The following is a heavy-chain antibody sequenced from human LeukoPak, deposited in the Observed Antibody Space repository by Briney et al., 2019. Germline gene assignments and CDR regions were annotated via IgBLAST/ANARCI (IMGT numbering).Heavy chain of an antibody. CDR3: VKASQGYYDNSGYFDY. CDR1: GLTFDDYA. Sequence: GGSLRLPCRASGLTFDDYAMHWVRQIPGKGLEWVSGISWNSRSLGYADSVKGRFAISRDNANNSLYLQMNSLRVDDTAFYFCVKASQGYYDNSGYFDYWGQGTLVTVSS. D-gene: IGHD3-22*01. J-gene: IGHJ4*02. CDR2: ISWNSRSL. V-gene: IGHV3-9*01.